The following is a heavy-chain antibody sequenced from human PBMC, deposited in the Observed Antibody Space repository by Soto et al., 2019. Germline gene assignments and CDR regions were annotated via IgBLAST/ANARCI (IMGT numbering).Heavy chain of an antibody. Sequence: PSETLSLTCVVSGDSFRDYYWSWIRQSPGVGLEWIGEINPSGRTEYNPSLRGRVTLSVDTSKNQFSLTLSTMTAADTAVYYCARTRNRWFDSWGQGTLDTVSS. V-gene: IGHV4-34*01. D-gene: IGHD1-1*01. CDR3: ARTRNRWFDS. J-gene: IGHJ5*01. CDR1: GDSFRDYY. CDR2: INPSGRT.